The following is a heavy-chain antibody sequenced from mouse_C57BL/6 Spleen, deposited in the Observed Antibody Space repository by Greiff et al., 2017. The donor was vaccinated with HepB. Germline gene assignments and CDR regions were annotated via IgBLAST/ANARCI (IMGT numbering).Heavy chain of an antibody. CDR1: GYSFTGYY. Sequence: EVQRVESGPELVKPGASVKISCKASGYSFTGYYMNWVKQSPEKSLEWIGEINPSTGGTTYNQKFKAKATLTVDKSSSTAYMQLKSLTSEDSAVYYCARGRTLFAYWGQGTLVTVSA. J-gene: IGHJ3*01. D-gene: IGHD3-3*01. V-gene: IGHV1-42*01. CDR3: ARGRTLFAY. CDR2: INPSTGGT.